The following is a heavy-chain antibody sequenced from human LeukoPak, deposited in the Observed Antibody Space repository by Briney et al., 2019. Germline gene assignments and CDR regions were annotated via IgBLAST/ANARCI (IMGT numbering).Heavy chain of an antibody. Sequence: GRSLRLSCAASGFTFSSYAMHWVRQAPGKGLEWVAVISYDGSNKYYADSVKGRFTISRDNSKNTLYLQMNSLRAEDTAVYYCAKDDGYYGSGSYWGQGTLVTVSS. CDR1: GFTFSSYA. D-gene: IGHD3-10*01. J-gene: IGHJ4*02. CDR2: ISYDGSNK. V-gene: IGHV3-30-3*01. CDR3: AKDDGYYGSGSY.